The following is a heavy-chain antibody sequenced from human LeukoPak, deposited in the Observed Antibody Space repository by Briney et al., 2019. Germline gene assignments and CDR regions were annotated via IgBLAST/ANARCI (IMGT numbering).Heavy chain of an antibody. J-gene: IGHJ5*02. D-gene: IGHD3-3*01. CDR1: GFTFSDYY. V-gene: IGHV3-11*04. CDR3: ARDALGYDFWSGYYGNNWFDP. Sequence: PGGSLRLSCAASGFTFSDYYMSWIRQAPGKGLEWVSYISSSGSTIYYADSVKGRFTISRDNAKNSLYLQMNSLRAEDTAVYYCARDALGYDFWSGYYGNNWFDPWGQGTLVAVSS. CDR2: ISSSGSTI.